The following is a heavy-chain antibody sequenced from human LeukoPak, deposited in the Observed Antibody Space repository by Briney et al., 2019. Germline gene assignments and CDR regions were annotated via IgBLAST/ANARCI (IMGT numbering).Heavy chain of an antibody. V-gene: IGHV3-30*18. Sequence: GALRLSCAASGFTFSTFGMHWVRQAPGKGLEWVAIILYDASYKYYADSVKGRFTISRDNSRNTLYLQMNSLRAEDTAVYYCAKEDSVGGFFDSWGQRTLVTVSS. CDR1: GFTFSTFG. CDR3: AKEDSVGGFFDS. CDR2: ILYDASYK. D-gene: IGHD1-26*01. J-gene: IGHJ4*02.